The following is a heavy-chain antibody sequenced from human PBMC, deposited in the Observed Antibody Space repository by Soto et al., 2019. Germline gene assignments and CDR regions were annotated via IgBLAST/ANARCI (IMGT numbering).Heavy chain of an antibody. V-gene: IGHV4-34*01. CDR2: INHSGST. CDR1: GVAVSSYY. D-gene: IGHD6-13*01. CDR3: ASVYGSSWSPYYYCGMDV. J-gene: IGHJ6*02. Sequence: SETLTLTCAAYGVAVSSYYWRWIGQAPGKGLVWIGEINHSGSTNYNPYLKSRRIIIVEASKNQFTLKLSSVTAADTVVYYCASVYGSSWSPYYYCGMDVWGQGTTVTVSS.